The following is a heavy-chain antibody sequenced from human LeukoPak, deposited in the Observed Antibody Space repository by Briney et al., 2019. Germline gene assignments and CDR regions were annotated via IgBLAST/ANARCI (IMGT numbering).Heavy chain of an antibody. Sequence: PGGSLRLSCAASGLTFSNYAMSWVRQAPGKGLEWVSGVSGSGDRTHYVDSVKGRFTISRDNSKNTLYLQMKSLRAEDTAVYYCAKDGFDYYDSSGYYYFDDWGQGTLVTVSS. CDR3: AKDGFDYYDSSGYYYFDD. J-gene: IGHJ4*02. V-gene: IGHV3-23*01. D-gene: IGHD3-22*01. CDR2: VSGSGDRT. CDR1: GLTFSNYA.